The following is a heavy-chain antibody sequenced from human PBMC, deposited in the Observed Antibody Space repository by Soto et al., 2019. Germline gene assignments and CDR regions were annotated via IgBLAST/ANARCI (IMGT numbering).Heavy chain of an antibody. J-gene: IGHJ4*02. D-gene: IGHD6-13*01. CDR2: IYDSGTT. CDR1: GGSINNNYYY. Sequence: PSETLSLTCTVSGGSINNNYYYWSWIRQPPGKGLEWIGHIYDSGTTYSNPSLESRVTISVDTSKNQFSLKLSSVTAADAAVYYCARRYSSSFDYWGQGTLVTVSS. CDR3: ARRYSSSFDY. V-gene: IGHV4-30-4*01.